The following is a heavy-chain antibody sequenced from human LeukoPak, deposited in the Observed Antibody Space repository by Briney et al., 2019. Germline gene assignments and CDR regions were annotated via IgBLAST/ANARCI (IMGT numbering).Heavy chain of an antibody. V-gene: IGHV1-46*01. D-gene: IGHD3-22*01. Sequence: ASVKVSCKASGYTFTSYYMHWVRQAPGQGLEWMGIINPSGGSTSYAQKFQGRVTMTRDTSTSTVYMELSSLRSEDTAVYYCARGEYYYDSSGYPSGDYWGQGTLVTVSS. J-gene: IGHJ4*02. CDR1: GYTFTSYY. CDR2: INPSGGST. CDR3: ARGEYYYDSSGYPSGDY.